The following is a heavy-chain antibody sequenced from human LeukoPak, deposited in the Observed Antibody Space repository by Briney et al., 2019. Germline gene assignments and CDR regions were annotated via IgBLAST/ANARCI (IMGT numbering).Heavy chain of an antibody. CDR3: ARDLEASGGYYGLLDS. V-gene: IGHV3-21*01. J-gene: IGHJ4*02. D-gene: IGHD1-26*01. Sequence: GGSLRLSCAASGFTFSAYDMNWVRQAPGKGLERVSSMSGSGKYIYYADSVRGRFTISRDNAKNSLYLQVNSLRVEDTAVYYCARDLEASGGYYGLLDSWGQGTLVTVSS. CDR1: GFTFSAYD. CDR2: MSGSGKYI.